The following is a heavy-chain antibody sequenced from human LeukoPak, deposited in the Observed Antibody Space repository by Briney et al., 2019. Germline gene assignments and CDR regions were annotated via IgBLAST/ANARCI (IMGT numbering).Heavy chain of an antibody. CDR2: ISDSGSTT. J-gene: IGHJ3*02. CDR3: ALRVTTALNAFDI. V-gene: IGHV3-23*01. CDR1: GFTFSYYA. D-gene: IGHD1/OR15-1a*01. Sequence: GGSLSLSCAASGFTFSYYAITWVRQAPGKGLEWVSGISDSGSTTSYADSVKGRFTISRDNSNNTLFLQMHNLRAEDTAMYYCALRVTTALNAFDIWGQGTMVTVS.